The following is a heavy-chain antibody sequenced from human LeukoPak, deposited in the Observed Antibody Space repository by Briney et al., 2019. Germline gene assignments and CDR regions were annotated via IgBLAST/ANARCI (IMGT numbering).Heavy chain of an antibody. CDR2: IYYSGST. Sequence: SETLSLTCTVSGGSISSGGYYWSWIRQHPGKGLEWIGYIYYSGSTYYNPSLKSRVTISVDTSKNQFSLKLSSVTAADTAVYYCARGYYGWENNWFDPWGQGTLVTVSS. D-gene: IGHD3-3*01. CDR1: GGSISSGGYY. CDR3: ARGYYGWENNWFDP. V-gene: IGHV4-31*03. J-gene: IGHJ5*02.